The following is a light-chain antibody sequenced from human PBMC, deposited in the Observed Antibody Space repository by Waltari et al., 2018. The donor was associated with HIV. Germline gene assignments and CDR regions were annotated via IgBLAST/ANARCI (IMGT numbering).Light chain of an antibody. CDR1: PVPSTY. CDR2: AAT. CDR3: QQFKEYPWP. J-gene: IGKJ1*01. V-gene: IGKV1-9*01. Sequence: DIQLTQSPSFLSASVRARVTMTCRASPVPSTYLAWYKQKPGNAPNRLIYAATTLQSGVPSIFSGSGSGTEFTLTISSLPPEDFATYSCQQFKEYPWPFGQGTKVDMK.